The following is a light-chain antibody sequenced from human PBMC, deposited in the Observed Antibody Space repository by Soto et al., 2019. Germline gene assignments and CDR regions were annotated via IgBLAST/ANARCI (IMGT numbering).Light chain of an antibody. CDR2: DVS. J-gene: IGLJ2*01. V-gene: IGLV2-11*01. CDR1: SSDVGGSNY. Sequence: QSALTQPRLVSGSPGQSVTISCTGTSSDVGGSNYVSWYQQHPGKAPKFLIYDVSERPSGVPDRFSGSKSGNTASLTISGLQAEDEADYYCCSYRGTYNVIFGGGTKLTVL. CDR3: CSYRGTYNVI.